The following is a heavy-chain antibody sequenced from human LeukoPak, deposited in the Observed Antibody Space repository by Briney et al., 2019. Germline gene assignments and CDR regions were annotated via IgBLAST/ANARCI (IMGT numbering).Heavy chain of an antibody. J-gene: IGHJ6*03. D-gene: IGHD5-18*01. CDR1: GGTFSSYA. V-gene: IGHV1-69*04. CDR3: ARSGTAMRYGVYYYYYMDV. Sequence: GASVKVSCKASGGTFSSYAISWVRQAPGQGLEWMGRIIPILGIANYAQKFQGRVTITTDESTSTAYMELSSLRSEDTAVYYCARSGTAMRYGVYYYYYMDVWGKGTTVTVSS. CDR2: IIPILGIA.